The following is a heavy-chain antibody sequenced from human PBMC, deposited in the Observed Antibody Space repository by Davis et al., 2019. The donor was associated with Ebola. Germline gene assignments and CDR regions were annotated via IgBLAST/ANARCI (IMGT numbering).Heavy chain of an antibody. CDR1: GGSFSGYY. CDR2: IYYSGST. D-gene: IGHD4-17*01. V-gene: IGHV4-34*01. CDR3: ARSAELLDYGVDY. Sequence: SETLSLTCAVYGGSFSGYYWSWIRQPPGKGLEWIGYIYYSGSTYYNPSLKSRVTISVDTSKNQFSLKLSSVTAADTAVYYCARSAELLDYGVDYWGQGTLVTVSS. J-gene: IGHJ4*02.